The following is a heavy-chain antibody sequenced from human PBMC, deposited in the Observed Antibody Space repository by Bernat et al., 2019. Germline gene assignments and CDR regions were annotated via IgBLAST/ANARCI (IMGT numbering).Heavy chain of an antibody. V-gene: IGHV3-7*03. D-gene: IGHD2/OR15-2a*01. CDR2: IKQDGSTI. CDR3: ARLMGDHSTFDY. CDR1: GFTFSSHW. J-gene: IGHJ4*02. Sequence: VQMVESGGGLVQPGGSLRLSCAASGFTFSSHWMTWVRQAPGKGLEWVANIKQDGSTIYYVDSVKGRFTISRDNAKNSLYLQMNSLRVEDTAMFYCARLMGDHSTFDYWGQGTLVTVSS.